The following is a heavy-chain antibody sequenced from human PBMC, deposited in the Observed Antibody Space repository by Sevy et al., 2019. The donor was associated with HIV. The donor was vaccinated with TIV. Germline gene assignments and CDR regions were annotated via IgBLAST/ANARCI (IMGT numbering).Heavy chain of an antibody. D-gene: IGHD3-22*01. J-gene: IGHJ4*02. V-gene: IGHV1-24*01. Sequence: ATVKVSCMVSGYTLSELSMHWVRQAPRKGLERMGSFDPEDDETIYAQKFQGRVTMTEDTSTDTAYMELNNLRSEDTAVYYCATTKDYYDSSGSPFDYWGQGTLVTVSS. CDR3: ATTKDYYDSSGSPFDY. CDR1: GYTLSELS. CDR2: FDPEDDET.